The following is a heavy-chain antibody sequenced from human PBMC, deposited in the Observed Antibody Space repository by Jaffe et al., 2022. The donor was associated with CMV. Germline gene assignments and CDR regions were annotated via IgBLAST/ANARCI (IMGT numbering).Heavy chain of an antibody. CDR1: GGSFSGYY. V-gene: IGHV4-34*01. Sequence: QVQLQQWGAGLLKPSETLSLTCAVYGGSFSGYYWSWIRQPPGKGLEWIGEINHSGSTNYNPSLKSRVTISVDTSKNQFSLKLSSVTAADTAVYYCARGTRITIFGVVINNWFDPWGQGTLVTVSS. CDR3: ARGTRITIFGVVINNWFDP. J-gene: IGHJ5*02. D-gene: IGHD3-3*01. CDR2: INHSGST.